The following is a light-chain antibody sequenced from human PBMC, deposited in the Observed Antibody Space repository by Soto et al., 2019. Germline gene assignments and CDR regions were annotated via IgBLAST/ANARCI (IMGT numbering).Light chain of an antibody. CDR2: GNS. Sequence: QSVLTQPPSVSGAPGQRVTISCTGSSSNIGAGYDVHWYQQLPGTAPKLLIYGNSNRPSGVPDRFSGSKSGTSASLAITGFQAEDEADYYCQSYDSSQNGRVFGTGTKLTVL. V-gene: IGLV1-40*01. CDR1: SSNIGAGYD. CDR3: QSYDSSQNGRV. J-gene: IGLJ1*01.